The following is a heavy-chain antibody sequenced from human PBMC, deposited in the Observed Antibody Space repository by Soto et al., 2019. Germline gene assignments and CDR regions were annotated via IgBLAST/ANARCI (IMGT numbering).Heavy chain of an antibody. J-gene: IGHJ5*02. CDR3: ARVIVNWFDP. Sequence: QVQLVQSGGEVTKPGASVKVSCKASGYTFTSYGISWVRQAPGQGLEWVGWINTYTGDTNYAQRFQGRVTMTTDIPTSTAYMVLRSLRSADTAVYYCARVIVNWFDPWGQGTQVTVSS. CDR2: INTYTGDT. CDR1: GYTFTSYG. V-gene: IGHV1-18*04. D-gene: IGHD3-16*02.